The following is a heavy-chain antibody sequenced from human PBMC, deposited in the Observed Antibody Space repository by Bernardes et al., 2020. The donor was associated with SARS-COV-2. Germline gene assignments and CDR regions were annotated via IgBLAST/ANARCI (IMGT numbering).Heavy chain of an antibody. CDR3: ARRYFESSGGHWYFDL. Sequence: SETLSLTCTVSGGSITNYLWSWIRQPAGKTLEWIGRISPSGSTNYNPSLKSRVTMSVDTSKNQFSLKLSSVTAADTAVYYCARRYFESSGGHWYFDLWGRGTLVTVSS. CDR2: ISPSGST. D-gene: IGHD3-22*01. V-gene: IGHV4-4*07. J-gene: IGHJ2*01. CDR1: GGSITNYL.